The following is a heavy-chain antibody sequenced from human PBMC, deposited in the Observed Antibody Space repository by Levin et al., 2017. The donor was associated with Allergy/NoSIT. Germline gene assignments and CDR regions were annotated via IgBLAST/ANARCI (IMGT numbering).Heavy chain of an antibody. J-gene: IGHJ1*01. CDR2: IYYSGST. Sequence: SETLSLTCTVSGGSISSSSYYWGWIRQPPGKGLEWIGSIYYSGSTYYNPSLKSRVTISVDTSKNQFSLKLSSVTAADTAVYYCARQAVAGTKEAEYFQHWGQGTLVTVSS. D-gene: IGHD6-19*01. V-gene: IGHV4-39*01. CDR1: GGSISSSSYY. CDR3: ARQAVAGTKEAEYFQH.